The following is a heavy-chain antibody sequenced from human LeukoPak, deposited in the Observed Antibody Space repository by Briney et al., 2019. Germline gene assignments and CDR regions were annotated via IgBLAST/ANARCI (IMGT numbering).Heavy chain of an antibody. Sequence: PGGSLRLSCAASGFTFSSYWMSWVRQAPGKGLEWVANIKKDGSEKYYVDSVKGRFTISRDNAKTSLYLQMNSLRAEDTAVYYCARGDYHSKFDYWGQGTLVTVSS. D-gene: IGHD4-17*01. V-gene: IGHV3-7*03. CDR2: IKKDGSEK. CDR3: ARGDYHSKFDY. CDR1: GFTFSSYW. J-gene: IGHJ4*02.